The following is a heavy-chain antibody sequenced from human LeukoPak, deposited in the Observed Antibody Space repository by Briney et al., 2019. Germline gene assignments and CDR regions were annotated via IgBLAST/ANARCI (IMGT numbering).Heavy chain of an antibody. Sequence: ASVKVSCKASGGTFSSYTISWVRQAPGQGLEWMGRIIPILGIANYAQKFQGRVTITADKSTSTAYMELSSLRSEDTAVYYCARERYCSSASCYSAPGYINYWGQGTLVTASS. CDR1: GGTFSSYT. CDR3: ARERYCSSASCYSAPGYINY. D-gene: IGHD2-2*01. CDR2: IIPILGIA. V-gene: IGHV1-69*04. J-gene: IGHJ4*02.